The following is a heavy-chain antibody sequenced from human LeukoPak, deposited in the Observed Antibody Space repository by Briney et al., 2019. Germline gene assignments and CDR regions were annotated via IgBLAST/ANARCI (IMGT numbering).Heavy chain of an antibody. D-gene: IGHD6-19*01. Sequence: GGSLRLSCAASGFTFSSYEMNWVRQAQGKGLEWVSYISSSGSTIYYADSVKGRFTISRDNAKNSLYLQMNSLRAEDTAVYYCARAAISSGWSYWGQGTLVTVSS. V-gene: IGHV3-48*03. CDR2: ISSSGSTI. CDR3: ARAAISSGWSY. CDR1: GFTFSSYE. J-gene: IGHJ4*02.